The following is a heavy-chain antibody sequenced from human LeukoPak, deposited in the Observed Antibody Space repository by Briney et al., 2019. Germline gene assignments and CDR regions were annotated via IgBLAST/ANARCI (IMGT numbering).Heavy chain of an antibody. J-gene: IGHJ4*02. CDR1: GFTFSSYG. V-gene: IGHV3-23*01. CDR2: IDSSGGTT. Sequence: GGSLRLSCAVSGFTFSSYGMSWVRQAPGKGLEWVSAIDSSGGTTYYADSVKGRFTISRDNPKNTLYLQMNSPRAEDTAVYSCAKIDVSTANFDYWGQGTLATVSS. D-gene: IGHD4-11*01. CDR3: AKIDVSTANFDY.